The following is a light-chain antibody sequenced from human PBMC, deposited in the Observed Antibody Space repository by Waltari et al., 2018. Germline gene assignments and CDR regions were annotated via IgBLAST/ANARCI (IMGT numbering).Light chain of an antibody. CDR1: QSISSH. CDR2: DAS. Sequence: EIVLTQSPGTLSLLPGERATLSCRASQSISSHLAWYQQKPGQAPRLHTGDASKRATGIPARFSGSGSGSDFTLTISSLEPEDFAVYYCQQPPLTFGGGTKVEI. J-gene: IGKJ4*01. V-gene: IGKV3-11*01. CDR3: QQPPLT.